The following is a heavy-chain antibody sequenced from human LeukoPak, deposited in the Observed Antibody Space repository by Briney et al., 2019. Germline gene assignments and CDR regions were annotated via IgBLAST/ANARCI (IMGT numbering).Heavy chain of an antibody. Sequence: GGSLRLSCAASGFTFSSYAMSWVRQAPGKGLEWVSAISGSGGSTYYADSVKGRFTISRDNSKNTLYLQMNSLRAEDTAVYYCAKDRSYYYDSSGYFDYWGQGTLVTVS. CDR1: GFTFSSYA. CDR3: AKDRSYYYDSSGYFDY. V-gene: IGHV3-23*01. D-gene: IGHD3-22*01. J-gene: IGHJ4*02. CDR2: ISGSGGST.